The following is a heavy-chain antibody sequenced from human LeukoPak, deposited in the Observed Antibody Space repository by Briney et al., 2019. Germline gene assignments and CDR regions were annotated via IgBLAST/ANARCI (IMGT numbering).Heavy chain of an antibody. CDR1: GGSISSYY. J-gene: IGHJ4*02. Sequence: PSETLSLTCTVSGGSISSYYWSWIRQPPGKGLEWIGYIYYSGSTDYNPSLKSRVTISVETSKNQFSLKLSSVTAADTAVYYCARDSVLYYFDSWGQGTLVTVSS. V-gene: IGHV4-59*12. CDR3: ARDSVLYYFDS. D-gene: IGHD6-6*01. CDR2: IYYSGST.